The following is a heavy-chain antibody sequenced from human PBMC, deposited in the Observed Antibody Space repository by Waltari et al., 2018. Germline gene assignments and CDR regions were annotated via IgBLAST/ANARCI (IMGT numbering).Heavy chain of an antibody. D-gene: IGHD1-20*01. CDR3: ARFFSDNGWFDP. V-gene: IGHV5-51*01. CDR1: GYRFTSYR. CDR2: IYPDDPEA. Sequence: EVQLVQSGAEVKKPGESLKISCKGFGYRFTSYRIGWVRQMPGKGLEWMGTIYPDDPEAIYSPSFQGQVTISADTSISTAYLQWSSLKASDTAIYFCARFFSDNGWFDPWGQGTLVSVSS. J-gene: IGHJ5*02.